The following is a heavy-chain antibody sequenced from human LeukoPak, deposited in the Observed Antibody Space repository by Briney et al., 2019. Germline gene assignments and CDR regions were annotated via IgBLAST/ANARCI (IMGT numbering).Heavy chain of an antibody. CDR1: GYSFTSYW. CDR2: IYPGDSDT. V-gene: IGHV5-51*01. Sequence: GESLKISCKGSGYSFTSYWIGWVRQMPGKGLEWMGIIYPGDSDTRYSPSFQGQVTISADKSISTAYLQWSSLKASDTAMYYCARHHTSYYDYVWGSPRYDAFDIWAKGQWSPSLQ. CDR3: ARHHTSYYDYVWGSPRYDAFDI. J-gene: IGHJ3*02. D-gene: IGHD3-16*01.